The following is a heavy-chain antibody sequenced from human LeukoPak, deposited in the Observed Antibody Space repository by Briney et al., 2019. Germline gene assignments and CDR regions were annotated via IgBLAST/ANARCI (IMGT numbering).Heavy chain of an antibody. CDR1: GFTFSSYG. J-gene: IGHJ4*02. Sequence: GRSLRLSCAASGFTFSSYGMHWVRQAPGKGLEWVAVISYDGSNKYYADSVKGRFTISRDNSKNTLYLQMNSLRAEDTAVYYCAKDVGPMVRGVNPALDYWGQGTLVTVSS. CDR2: ISYDGSNK. V-gene: IGHV3-30*18. CDR3: AKDVGPMVRGVNPALDY. D-gene: IGHD3-10*01.